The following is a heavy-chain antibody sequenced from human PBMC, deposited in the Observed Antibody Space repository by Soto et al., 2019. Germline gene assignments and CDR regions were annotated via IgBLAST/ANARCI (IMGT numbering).Heavy chain of an antibody. V-gene: IGHV3-74*01. D-gene: IGHD3-10*01. CDR2: IKGEEYSK. CDR1: GFTFSSYW. CDR3: ARGGLGSYLLDS. Sequence: EVQLVESGGGLVQPGGSLRLSCAASGFTFSSYWIHWVRQAPGKGLVWVSRIKGEEYSKDYADSIRGRFTISRDNARNTVYLQMNSLRVEETAGYYCARGGLGSYLLDSWGQGSLVTVSS. J-gene: IGHJ4*02.